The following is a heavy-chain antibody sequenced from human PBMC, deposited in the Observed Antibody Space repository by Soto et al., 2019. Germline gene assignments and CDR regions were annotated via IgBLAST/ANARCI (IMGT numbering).Heavy chain of an antibody. V-gene: IGHV4-34*01. CDR1: GGSFRGYY. Sequence: PSETLSLTCAVYGGSFRGYYWSWIRQPPGKGLEWIGEINHSGSTNYNPSLKSRVTISVDTSKNQFSLKLSSVTAADTAVYYCARDLCSGGSCYSIPSYYYYGMDVWGQGTTVTVSS. CDR3: ARDLCSGGSCYSIPSYYYYGMDV. D-gene: IGHD2-15*01. J-gene: IGHJ6*02. CDR2: INHSGST.